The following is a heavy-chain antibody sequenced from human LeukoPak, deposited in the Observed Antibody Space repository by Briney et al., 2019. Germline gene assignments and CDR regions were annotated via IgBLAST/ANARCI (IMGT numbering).Heavy chain of an antibody. D-gene: IGHD3-16*01. CDR1: GFTFSNYW. CDR3: ARGGRYPLDY. CDR2: IKQDESEK. J-gene: IGHJ4*02. V-gene: IGHV3-7*01. Sequence: GGSLRLSCAASGFTFSNYWMTWVRQAPGKGLEWVANIKQDESEKYYVDSVKGRFTISRDNAKNSLYLQMNSLRAEDTAVYYCARGGRYPLDYWGQGTLVTVSS.